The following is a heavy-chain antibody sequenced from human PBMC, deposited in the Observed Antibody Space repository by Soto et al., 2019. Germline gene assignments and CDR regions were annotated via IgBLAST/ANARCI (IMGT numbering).Heavy chain of an antibody. Sequence: PGGSLRLSCEASGFTFSSYAMSWVRQAPGKGLEYVSGISSNGVGTYYANSVQGRFTISRDNSKNTVYLQMGSLRPEDMAVYYYARRARPDFYYMHVSGKGPTVTVSS. CDR1: GFTFSSYA. CDR3: ARRARPDFYYMHV. CDR2: ISSNGVGT. V-gene: IGHV3-64*01. J-gene: IGHJ6*03. D-gene: IGHD6-6*01.